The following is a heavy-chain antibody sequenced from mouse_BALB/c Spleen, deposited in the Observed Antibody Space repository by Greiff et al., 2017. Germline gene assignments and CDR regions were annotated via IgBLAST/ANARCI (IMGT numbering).Heavy chain of an antibody. V-gene: IGHV5-6*01. CDR1: GFTFSSYG. D-gene: IGHD2-14*01. Sequence: EVMLVESGGDLVKPGGSLKLSCAASGFTFSSYGMSWVRQTPDKRLEWVATISSGGSYTYYPDSVKGRFTISRDNAKNTLYLQMSSLKSEDTAMYYCARGYDGYFDYWGQGTTLTVSS. J-gene: IGHJ2*01. CDR3: ARGYDGYFDY. CDR2: ISSGGSYT.